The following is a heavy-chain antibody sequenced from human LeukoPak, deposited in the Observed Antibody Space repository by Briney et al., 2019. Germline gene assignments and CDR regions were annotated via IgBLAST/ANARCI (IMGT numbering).Heavy chain of an antibody. Sequence: PSETLSLTCTVSGGSINNYYWSWIRQPPGKGLEWIGYIFYSGSTNYNPSLKSRVTISIDTSENQFSLKLSSVTAADTAVYYCASPAGGADYWGQGTLVTVSS. J-gene: IGHJ4*02. CDR2: IFYSGST. V-gene: IGHV4-59*12. CDR1: GGSINNYY. D-gene: IGHD2-15*01. CDR3: ASPAGGADY.